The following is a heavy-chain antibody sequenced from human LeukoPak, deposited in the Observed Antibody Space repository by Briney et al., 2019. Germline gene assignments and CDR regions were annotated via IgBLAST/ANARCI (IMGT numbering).Heavy chain of an antibody. V-gene: IGHV3-7*01. CDR1: GFTFSSYW. CDR3: ARDSSSWYGTPYFAY. Sequence: PGGSLRLSCAASGFTFSSYWMSWVRQAPGKGLEWVANIKQDGSEKYYVDSVKGRFTISRDNAKNSLYLQMNSLRAEDTAVYYCARDSSSWYGTPYFAYWGQGTLVTVSS. D-gene: IGHD6-13*01. CDR2: IKQDGSEK. J-gene: IGHJ4*02.